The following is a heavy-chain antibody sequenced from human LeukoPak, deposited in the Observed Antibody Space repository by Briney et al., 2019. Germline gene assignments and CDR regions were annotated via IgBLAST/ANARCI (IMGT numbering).Heavy chain of an antibody. CDR3: ASLAAPNYDAFDI. CDR2: INPNSGGT. V-gene: IGHV1-2*02. D-gene: IGHD6-6*01. CDR1: GYTFTGYY. Sequence: ASVRVSCKASGYTFTGYYMHWVRQAPGQGLEWMGWINPNSGGTNYAQKFQGRVTMTRDTSISTAYMELSRLRSDDTAVYYCASLAAPNYDAFDIWGQGTMVTVSS. J-gene: IGHJ3*02.